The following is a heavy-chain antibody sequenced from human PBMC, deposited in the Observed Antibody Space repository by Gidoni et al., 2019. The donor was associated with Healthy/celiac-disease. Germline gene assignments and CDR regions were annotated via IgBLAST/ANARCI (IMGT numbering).Heavy chain of an antibody. V-gene: IGHV3-21*01. CDR2: ISSSSSYI. Sequence: EVQLVESGGGLVKPGGSLRLSCAASGFTFSSYSMNWVRQAPGKGLEWVSSISSSSSYIYYADSVKGRFTISRDNAKNSLYLQMNSLRANTQYYDYYMDVWGKGTTVTVSS. J-gene: IGHJ6*03. CDR1: GFTFSSYS. CDR3: MDV.